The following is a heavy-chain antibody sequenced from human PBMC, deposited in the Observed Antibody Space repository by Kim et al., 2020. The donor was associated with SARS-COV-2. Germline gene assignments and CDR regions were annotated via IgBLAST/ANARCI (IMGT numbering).Heavy chain of an antibody. D-gene: IGHD6-13*01. J-gene: IGHJ6*02. V-gene: IGHV3-23*01. CDR1: RFTFSSYA. CDR3: ANPWGGQQARGVMDV. CDR2: ISGSGGST. Sequence: GGSLRLSCAASRFTFSSYAMSWVRQAPGKGLEWVSAISGSGGSTYYADSVKGRFTISRDNSKNTLYLQMNSLRAEDTAVYYCANPWGGQQARGVMDVWGQGTTVTVSS.